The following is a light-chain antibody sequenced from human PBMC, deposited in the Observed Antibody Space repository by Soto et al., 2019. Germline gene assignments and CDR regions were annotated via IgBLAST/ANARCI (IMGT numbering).Light chain of an antibody. CDR1: QSISRS. CDR3: KQYNSDFRT. J-gene: IGKJ1*01. V-gene: IGKV1-5*03. Sequence: DIQVTQSPSTLSASVRDRVTITCAASQSISRSLAWYQQKPGKAPKLLIYQASTLESGVPSRFRASASGTEFSLTISSLQPDDFATYYRKQYNSDFRTFGQGTKLDI. CDR2: QAS.